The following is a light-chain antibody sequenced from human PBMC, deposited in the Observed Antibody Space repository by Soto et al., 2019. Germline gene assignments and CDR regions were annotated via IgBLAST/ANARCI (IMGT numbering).Light chain of an antibody. CDR2: TNS. CDR1: SSNIGSNA. V-gene: IGLV1-44*01. CDR3: AAWDDILNALV. Sequence: QSVLTQPPSASGTPGQRVTISCSGVSSNIGSNAVNWYQQFPGAAPQLLIYTNSQRPSGVPDRFSGSKSGTSASLAITGLQSEDEADYHCAAWDDILNALVFGGGTKLTVL. J-gene: IGLJ3*02.